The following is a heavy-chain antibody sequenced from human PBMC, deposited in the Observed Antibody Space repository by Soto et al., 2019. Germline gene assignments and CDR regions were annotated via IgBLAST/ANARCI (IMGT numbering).Heavy chain of an antibody. CDR1: GGSISSGDYY. J-gene: IGHJ3*02. Sequence: QVQLQESGPGLVKPSQTLSLTCTVSGGSISSGDYYWSWIRQPPGKGLEWIGYIYYSGSTYYNPSLKSRVTISVDTSKNQFSLKLSSVTPADTAVYYCAREVRWWYQLPLSAFDIWGQGTMVTVSS. V-gene: IGHV4-30-4*01. D-gene: IGHD2-2*01. CDR3: AREVRWWYQLPLSAFDI. CDR2: IYYSGST.